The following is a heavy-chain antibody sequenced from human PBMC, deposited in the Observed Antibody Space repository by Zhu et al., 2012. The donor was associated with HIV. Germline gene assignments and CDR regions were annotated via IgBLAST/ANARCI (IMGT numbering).Heavy chain of an antibody. CDR1: GFTYSSFSAYA. Sequence: QVHLVESGGGAVQPGGSLRLSCAASGFTYSSFSAYAMHWVRQAPGKGPEWVASIRYDGSNKNYADSVKGRLIISRDNSKNTVDLQMNSLRPEDTAVYYCAKETDRPLSHSYDSSGYRYAFDVWAKGQWSASFQ. CDR3: AKETDRPLSHSYDSSGYRYAFDV. D-gene: IGHD3-22*01. V-gene: IGHV3-30*02. CDR2: IRYDGSNK. J-gene: IGHJ3*01.